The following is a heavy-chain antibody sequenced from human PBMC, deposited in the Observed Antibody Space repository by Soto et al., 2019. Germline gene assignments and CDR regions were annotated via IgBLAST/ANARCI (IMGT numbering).Heavy chain of an antibody. CDR2: IYWDDDK. CDR1: GFSLSTSGVA. Sequence: QITLKESGPTLVEPTQTLTLTCTFSGFSLSTSGVAVGWIRQPPGKALEWLALIYWDDDKGYSPSLKNRLTITKDTSKNQVVLTMTNMDPVDTATYYCAHRRTGWYFDLWGRGTLVTVSS. J-gene: IGHJ2*01. CDR3: AHRRTGWYFDL. V-gene: IGHV2-5*02.